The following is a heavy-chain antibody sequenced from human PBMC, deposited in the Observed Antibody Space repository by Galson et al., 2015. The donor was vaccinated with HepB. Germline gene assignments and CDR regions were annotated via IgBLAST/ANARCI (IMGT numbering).Heavy chain of an antibody. CDR1: GGSISSGTYY. J-gene: IGHJ4*02. D-gene: IGHD3-10*01. CDR3: ARERKGESFFDY. Sequence: TLSLTCTVSGGSISSGTYYWSWIRQPAGKGLEWIGRFYTSGSTNYSPSLKSRVTISVDTSKNQFSLNLNSVTAADTAVYYCARERKGESFFDYWGQGTLVTVSS. V-gene: IGHV4-61*02. CDR2: FYTSGST.